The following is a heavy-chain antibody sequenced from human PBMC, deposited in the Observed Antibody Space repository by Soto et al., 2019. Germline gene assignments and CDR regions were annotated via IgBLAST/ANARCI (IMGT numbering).Heavy chain of an antibody. CDR3: ARNTWFDP. V-gene: IGHV3-23*01. CDR1: GFTFNNYA. Sequence: GGSLRLSCAASGFTFNNYAMGWVRQAPGKGLEWVSAITDSGDDTYYIDSVKGRFTISRDNSKSTLYLQMNSLRAEDTAVYYCARNTWFDPWGQGTLVTVSS. J-gene: IGHJ5*02. CDR2: ITDSGDDT.